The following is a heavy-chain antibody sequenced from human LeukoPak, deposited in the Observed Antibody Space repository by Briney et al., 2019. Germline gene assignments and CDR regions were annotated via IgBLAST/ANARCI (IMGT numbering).Heavy chain of an antibody. Sequence: GGSLRLSCAASGFTVSSNYMSWVRQAPGKGLEWVSVIYSGGSTYYADSVKGRFTISRDNSKNTLYLQMNSLRAEDTAVYYCARGRISAAGIHDYWGQGTLVTVSS. CDR1: GFTVSSNY. V-gene: IGHV3-53*01. CDR2: IYSGGST. D-gene: IGHD6-13*01. CDR3: ARGRISAAGIHDY. J-gene: IGHJ4*02.